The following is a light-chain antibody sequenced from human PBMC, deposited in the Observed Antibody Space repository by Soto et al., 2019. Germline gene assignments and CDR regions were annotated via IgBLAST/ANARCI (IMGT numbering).Light chain of an antibody. Sequence: DIQITQSPSTLSGSVGDRVTITCRASQTVSSWLAWYQQKPGKAPKLLIYAASTLQSGVPSRFSGSGSGTDFTLTISSLQPEDFATYYCQQSYSTPITFGQGTRLEIK. V-gene: IGKV1-39*01. CDR2: AAS. CDR1: QTVSSW. J-gene: IGKJ5*01. CDR3: QQSYSTPIT.